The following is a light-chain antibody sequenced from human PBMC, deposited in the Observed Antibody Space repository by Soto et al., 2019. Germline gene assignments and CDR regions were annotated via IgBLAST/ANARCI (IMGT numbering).Light chain of an antibody. V-gene: IGKV3-20*01. J-gene: IGKJ1*01. CDR3: QQYGSSGT. Sequence: DIVVTQSPGTLSLSPGERATLSCRATQSVSNNYLACYQQKPGQAPRLLIYGASNRATGIPDRFSGSGSGTDFTLTISRQEPEDFAVCYCQQYGSSGTFGQGTKV. CDR2: GAS. CDR1: QSVSNNY.